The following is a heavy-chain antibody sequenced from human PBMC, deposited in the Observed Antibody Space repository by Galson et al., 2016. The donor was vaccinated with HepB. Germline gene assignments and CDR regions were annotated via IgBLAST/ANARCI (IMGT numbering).Heavy chain of an antibody. CDR1: GDSITGSYW. CDR3: ARGYDFTGYYLGYWFDP. V-gene: IGHV4-4*02. D-gene: IGHD3-22*01. CDR2: IHHGGGT. J-gene: IGHJ5*02. Sequence: SETLSLTCTVSGDSITGSYWWSWVRQPPGKGLEWIGEIHHGGGTTYNPSLRRRVTISEDTSKNHFSLKLTSVTAADTAVYYCARGYDFTGYYLGYWFDPWGQGTLVTVSS.